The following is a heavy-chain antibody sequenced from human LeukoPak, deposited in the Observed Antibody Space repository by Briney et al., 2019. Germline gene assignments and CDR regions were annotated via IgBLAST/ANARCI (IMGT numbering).Heavy chain of an antibody. CDR1: GGSFSGYY. Sequence: SESLSLTCAVYGGSFSGYYWSWIRQPPGNGLGWNWESHHRGSTNYNPSVKSRVTISVGTSKNQFSLKLSSVPAADTAVYYCARGRRIYSTVMDYWGEGTLVTVSS. V-gene: IGHV4-34*01. J-gene: IGHJ4*02. CDR3: ARGRRIYSTVMDY. D-gene: IGHD6-13*01. CDR2: SHHRGST.